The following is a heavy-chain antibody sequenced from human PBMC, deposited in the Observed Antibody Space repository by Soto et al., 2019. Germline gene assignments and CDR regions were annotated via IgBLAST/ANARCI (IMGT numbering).Heavy chain of an antibody. CDR3: AKIVRVWGGYRPTTEYFQH. CDR2: ISGSGGST. J-gene: IGHJ1*01. D-gene: IGHD3-16*02. Sequence: GGSLRLSCAASGFTFSSYAMSWVRQAPGKGLEWVSAISGSGGSTYYADSVKGRFTISRDNSKNTLYLQMNSLRAGDKAVYYCAKIVRVWGGYRPTTEYFQHWGQGTLVTVSS. V-gene: IGHV3-23*01. CDR1: GFTFSSYA.